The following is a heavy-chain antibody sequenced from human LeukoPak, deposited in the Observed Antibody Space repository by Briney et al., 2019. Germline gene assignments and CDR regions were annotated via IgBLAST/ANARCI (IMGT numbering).Heavy chain of an antibody. J-gene: IGHJ3*02. D-gene: IGHD6-19*01. CDR3: ARDQAKNSGGAFDI. CDR2: IWYDGSNK. V-gene: IGHV3-33*08. Sequence: LSLTCTVSGVSIRSSYYYWGWIRQPPGKGLEWVAVIWYDGSNKYYADSVKGRFTISRDNSKNTLYLQMNSLRAEDTAVYYCARDQAKNSGGAFDIWGQGTMVTVSS. CDR1: GVSIRSSYYY.